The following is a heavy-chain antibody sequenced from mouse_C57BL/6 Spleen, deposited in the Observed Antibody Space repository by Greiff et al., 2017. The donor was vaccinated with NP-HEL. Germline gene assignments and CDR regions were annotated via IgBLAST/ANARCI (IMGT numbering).Heavy chain of an antibody. J-gene: IGHJ1*03. D-gene: IGHD1-1*01. CDR3: ARSGRSGYFDV. V-gene: IGHV1-52*01. CDR2: IDPSDSET. Sequence: QVQLQQPGAELVRPGSSVKLSCKASGYTFTSYWMHWVKQRPIQGLEWIGNIDPSDSETHYNQKFKDKATLTVDKSSSTAYMQLSSLTSEDSAVYYCARSGRSGYFDVWGTGTTVTVSS. CDR1: GYTFTSYW.